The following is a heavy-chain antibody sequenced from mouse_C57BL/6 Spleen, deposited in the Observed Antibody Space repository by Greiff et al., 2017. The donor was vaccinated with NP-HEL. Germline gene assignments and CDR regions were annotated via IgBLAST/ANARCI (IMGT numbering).Heavy chain of an antibody. J-gene: IGHJ1*03. CDR2: IRNKANGYTT. CDR1: GFTFTDYY. V-gene: IGHV7-3*01. CDR3: ARYDDGHYDWYFDV. Sequence: DVQLVESGGGLVQPGGSLSLSCAASGFTFTDYYMSWVRQPPGKALEWLGFIRNKANGYTTEYSASVKGRFTISRDTSQSILYLQMNALRAEDSATYYCARYDDGHYDWYFDVWGTGTTVTVAS. D-gene: IGHD2-3*01.